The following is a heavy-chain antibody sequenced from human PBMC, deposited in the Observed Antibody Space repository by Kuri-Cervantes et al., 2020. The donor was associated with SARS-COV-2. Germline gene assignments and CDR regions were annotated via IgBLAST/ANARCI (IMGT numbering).Heavy chain of an antibody. CDR1: GFAFSSNS. Sequence: GGSLRLSCVASGFAFSSNSMNWVRQAPGKGLEWVSYISGSGFSIYYADSLKGRFTISRDNAKNSLYLQMNSLTAEDTAVYYCARGGRHYFDYWGQGSLVTVSS. CDR3: ARGGRHYFDY. CDR2: ISGSGFSI. V-gene: IGHV3-48*01. J-gene: IGHJ4*02. D-gene: IGHD1-26*01.